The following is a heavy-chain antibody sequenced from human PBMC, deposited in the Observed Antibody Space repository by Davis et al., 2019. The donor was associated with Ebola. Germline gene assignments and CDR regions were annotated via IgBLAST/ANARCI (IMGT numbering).Heavy chain of an antibody. J-gene: IGHJ4*02. Sequence: GGSLRLSCAASGFTFSSYAMSWVRQAPGKGLEWVSIISDSGGTTYYADSVKGRFTISRDNSKNTLYLQMNSLRAEDTAVYYCAKRRYSASGDFDWWGQGTLVTVSS. D-gene: IGHD5-12*01. CDR3: AKRRYSASGDFDW. CDR1: GFTFSSYA. CDR2: ISDSGGTT. V-gene: IGHV3-23*01.